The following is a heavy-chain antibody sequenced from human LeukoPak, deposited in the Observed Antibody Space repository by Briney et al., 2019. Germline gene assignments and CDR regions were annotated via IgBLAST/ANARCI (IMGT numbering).Heavy chain of an antibody. V-gene: IGHV3-23*01. CDR1: GFTFSKSA. D-gene: IGHD6-19*01. CDR3: ATVHSGWLFDY. CDR2: ISGSTGNA. J-gene: IGHJ4*02. Sequence: PGGSLRLSCAASGFTFSKSAMSWVRQAPGKGLEWVSAISGSTGNAHYADSVKGRFTISRDNSKNTLYLQMNSLRAEDTAVYYCATVHSGWLFDYWGQGTLVTVSS.